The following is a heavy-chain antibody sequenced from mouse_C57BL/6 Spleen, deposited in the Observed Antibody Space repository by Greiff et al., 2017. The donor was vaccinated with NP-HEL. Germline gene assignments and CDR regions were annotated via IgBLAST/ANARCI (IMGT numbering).Heavy chain of an antibody. CDR3: ARLGWSSFAY. CDR2: INPNNGGT. Sequence: VQLQQSGPELVKPGASVKIPCKASGYTFTDYNMDWVKQSHGKSLEWIGDINPNNGGTIYNQKFKGKATLTVDKSSSTAYMELRSLTSEDTAVYYCARLGWSSFAYWGQGTLVTVSA. J-gene: IGHJ3*01. D-gene: IGHD2-3*01. CDR1: GYTFTDYN. V-gene: IGHV1-18*01.